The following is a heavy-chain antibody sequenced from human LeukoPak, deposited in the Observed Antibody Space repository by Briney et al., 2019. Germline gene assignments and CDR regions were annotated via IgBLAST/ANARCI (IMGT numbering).Heavy chain of an antibody. CDR1: GGTFSSYA. CDR2: IIPIFGTA. J-gene: IGHJ4*02. D-gene: IGHD6-13*01. Sequence: SVKVSCKASGGTFSSYAISWVRQAPGQGLEWMGRIIPIFGTANYAQKFQGRVTTTTDESTSTAYMELSSLRSEDTAVYYCARDSGYSSSWYPKMAYYFDYWGQGTLVTVSS. V-gene: IGHV1-69*05. CDR3: ARDSGYSSSWYPKMAYYFDY.